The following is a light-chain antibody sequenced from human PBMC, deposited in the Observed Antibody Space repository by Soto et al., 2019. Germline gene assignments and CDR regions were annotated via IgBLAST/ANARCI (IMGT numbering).Light chain of an antibody. CDR3: QQYNDRPPIT. V-gene: IGKV3-15*01. CDR2: GAS. J-gene: IGKJ5*01. Sequence: EIVLTQSPATLSVSPGERATVSCRASHDIRSNLAWYQQRPGQAPRLLIYGASTRATGIPARFSGSGSGTEFTLTISGLQSEDFAVYYCQQYNDRPPITFGQGTRLEIK. CDR1: HDIRSN.